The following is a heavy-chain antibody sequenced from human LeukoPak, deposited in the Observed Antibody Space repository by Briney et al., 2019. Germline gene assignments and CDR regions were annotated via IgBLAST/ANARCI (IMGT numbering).Heavy chain of an antibody. J-gene: IGHJ4*02. CDR2: INPKSGDT. D-gene: IGHD3-22*01. Sequence: ASVKVSCKGSGYRFSGYYMHWVRQAPGQGLEWMGWINPKSGDTKYAQKFQGRVTMTRDTSISTAYMELSRLRSDDTAVYYCAKSGYNYDSNAYPFIDYWGQGTLVTVSS. CDR3: AKSGYNYDSNAYPFIDY. V-gene: IGHV1-2*02. CDR1: GYRFSGYY.